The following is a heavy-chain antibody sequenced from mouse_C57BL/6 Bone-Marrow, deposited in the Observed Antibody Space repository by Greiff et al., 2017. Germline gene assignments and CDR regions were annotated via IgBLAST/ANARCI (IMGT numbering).Heavy chain of an antibody. CDR3: ARYGNYWYFDV. J-gene: IGHJ1*03. CDR2: IYPRSGNT. CDR1: GYTFTSYG. V-gene: IGHV1-81*01. Sequence: VKLVESGAELARPGASVKLSCKAPGYTFTSYGISWVKQRTGQGLEWIGEIYPRSGNTYYNEKCKGKATLTADKSSSTAYMGLRSLTSEDSAVYVCARYGNYWYFDVWGTGTTVTVSS. D-gene: IGHD2-1*01.